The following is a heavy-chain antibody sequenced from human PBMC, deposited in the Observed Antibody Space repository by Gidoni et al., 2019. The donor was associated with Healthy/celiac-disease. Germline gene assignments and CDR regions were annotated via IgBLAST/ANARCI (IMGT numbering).Heavy chain of an antibody. CDR1: GYTFTGYY. Sequence: QVQLVQSGAEVKKPGASVKVSCKASGYTFTGYYRHWVRQAPGQGLEWMGRINPNSGGTNYAQKFQGRVTMTRDTSISTAYMELSRLRSDDTAVYYCARVWYGSGSYYYYYGMDVWGQGTTVTVSS. CDR3: ARVWYGSGSYYYYYGMDV. D-gene: IGHD3-10*01. J-gene: IGHJ6*02. V-gene: IGHV1-2*06. CDR2: INPNSGGT.